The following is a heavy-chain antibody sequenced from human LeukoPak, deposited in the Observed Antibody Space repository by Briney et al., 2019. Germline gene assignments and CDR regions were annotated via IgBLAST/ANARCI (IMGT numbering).Heavy chain of an antibody. CDR1: GGSIRSGDYY. CDR2: IYYSGST. J-gene: IGHJ2*01. Sequence: SETLSLTCTVSGGSIRSGDYYWSWIRQPPGKGLEWIGYIYYSGSTYYNPSLKSRVTISVDTSKNQFSLKLSSVTAADTAVYYCARGDYGDYWYFDLWGRGTLVTVSS. D-gene: IGHD4-17*01. V-gene: IGHV4-30-4*01. CDR3: ARGDYGDYWYFDL.